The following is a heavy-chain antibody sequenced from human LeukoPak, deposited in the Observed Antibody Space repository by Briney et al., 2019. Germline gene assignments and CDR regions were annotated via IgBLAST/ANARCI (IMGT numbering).Heavy chain of an antibody. J-gene: IGHJ4*02. V-gene: IGHV1-2*02. CDR3: AREPGTATGY. D-gene: IGHD1-1*01. CDR1: GYTSTGYY. Sequence: ASVKVSCKASGYTSTGYYLHWVRQAPGQGLEWMGWIYPNTGGTKSTQKFQGRVSMTRDTSITTAYMEIDRLTSDDTAVYYCAREPGTATGYWGQGTLVTVSS. CDR2: IYPNTGGT.